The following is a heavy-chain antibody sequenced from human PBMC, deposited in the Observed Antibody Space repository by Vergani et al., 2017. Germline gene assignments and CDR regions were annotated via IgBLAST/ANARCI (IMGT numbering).Heavy chain of an antibody. CDR2: ISSSGSTI. D-gene: IGHD6-19*01. J-gene: IGHJ4*02. CDR3: ARAVAGIFDY. CDR1: GFTFSSYE. Sequence: EVQLLESGGGLVQPGGSLRLSCAASGFTFSSYEMNWVRQAPGKGLEWVSYISSSGSTIYYADSVKGRFTISRDNAKNSLYLQMNSLRAEDTAVYYCARAVAGIFDYWGQGTLVTVSS. V-gene: IGHV3-48*03.